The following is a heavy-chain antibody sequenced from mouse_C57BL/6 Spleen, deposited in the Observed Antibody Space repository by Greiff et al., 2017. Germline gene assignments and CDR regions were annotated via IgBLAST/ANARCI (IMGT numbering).Heavy chain of an antibody. CDR3: TRGDYDYDNAMDY. Sequence: VQLQQSGAELVRPGASVTLSCKASGYTFTDYEMHWVKQTPVHGLEWIGAIDPETGGTASNQKFKGKAILTADKSSSTAYMELRSLTSEDSAVYYCTRGDYDYDNAMDYWGQGTSVTVSS. CDR1: GYTFTDYE. V-gene: IGHV1-15*01. D-gene: IGHD2-4*01. CDR2: IDPETGGT. J-gene: IGHJ4*01.